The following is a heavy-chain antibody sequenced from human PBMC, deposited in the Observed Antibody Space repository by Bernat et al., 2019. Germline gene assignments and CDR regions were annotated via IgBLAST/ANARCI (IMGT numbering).Heavy chain of an antibody. Sequence: EVQLVESGGGLVKPGGSLRLSCAASGFTFSSYSMNWVRQAPGKGLEWVSSISSSSYIYYADSVKGRFTISRDNAKNSLYLQMNSLRAEDTAVYYCARAPRDYDINAWGQGTLVTVSS. D-gene: IGHD3-9*01. CDR3: ARAPRDYDINA. J-gene: IGHJ5*02. CDR2: ISSSSYI. V-gene: IGHV3-21*01. CDR1: GFTFSSYS.